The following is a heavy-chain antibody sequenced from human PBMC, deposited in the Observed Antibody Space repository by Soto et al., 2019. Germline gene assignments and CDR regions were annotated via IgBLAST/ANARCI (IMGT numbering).Heavy chain of an antibody. D-gene: IGHD3-22*01. CDR1: GGSISSGDYY. CDR2: IYYSGST. CDR3: ARVGDYYASSGYYLFDC. J-gene: IGHJ4*02. V-gene: IGHV4-30-4*01. Sequence: PSESLSLTCIVSGGSISSGDYYWSWIRQPPGKCLEWIGYIYYSGSTYYNPSLKSRVTISVYTSKNQFSLKLSSVTAADTAVYYCARVGDYYASSGYYLFDCCGQASLVTVSS.